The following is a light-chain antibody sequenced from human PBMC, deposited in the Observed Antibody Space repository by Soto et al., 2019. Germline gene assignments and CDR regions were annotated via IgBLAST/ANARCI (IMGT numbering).Light chain of an antibody. Sequence: IQLTQSPSSLSASVGDRVTITFRASQGISSYLAWYPQTXGKAPKXXIYAASTLQSGVPSRFSCSRAGTDCTRPISSLQPEDVATDYCQQLNSYTITFGQGTRLEIK. J-gene: IGKJ5*01. V-gene: IGKV1-9*01. CDR3: QQLNSYTIT. CDR1: QGISSY. CDR2: AAS.